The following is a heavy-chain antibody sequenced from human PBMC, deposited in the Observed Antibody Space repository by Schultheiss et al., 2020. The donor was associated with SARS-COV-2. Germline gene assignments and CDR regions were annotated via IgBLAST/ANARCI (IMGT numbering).Heavy chain of an antibody. CDR1: GFTFSSYA. CDR2: ISYDGSNK. Sequence: GGSLRLSCAASGFTFSSYAMHWVRQAPGKGLEWVAVISYDGSNKYYADSVKGRFTISRDNSKNSLYLQMNSLRTEDTALYYCAKVFSYYSSSWYSSRGQRYYYGMDVWGQGTTVTVSS. J-gene: IGHJ6*02. V-gene: IGHV3-30*04. D-gene: IGHD6-13*01. CDR3: AKVFSYYSSSWYSSRGQRYYYGMDV.